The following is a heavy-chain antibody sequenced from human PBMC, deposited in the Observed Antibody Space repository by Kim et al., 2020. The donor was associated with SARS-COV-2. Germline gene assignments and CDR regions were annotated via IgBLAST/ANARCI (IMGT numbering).Heavy chain of an antibody. J-gene: IGHJ4*02. V-gene: IGHV4-4*02. Sequence: SETLSLTCAVYGDSISTTNWWIWVRQSPEKGLEWIGEIYHSGSTIYNPSLESRVTISIDKSKSQFSLRLTSVTAADTAIYYCATFPKAAVGALFYWGQGRLVTVSS. CDR2: IYHSGST. CDR3: ATFPKAAVGALFY. D-gene: IGHD1-26*01. CDR1: GDSISTTNW.